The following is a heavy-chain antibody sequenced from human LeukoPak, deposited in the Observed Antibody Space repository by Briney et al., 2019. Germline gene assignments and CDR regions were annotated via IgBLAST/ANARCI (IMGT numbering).Heavy chain of an antibody. D-gene: IGHD1-26*01. Sequence: TLSLTCAVSGGSISSGGYSWTWIRQPPGKGLEWIGYIYDSGSTYYNPSLKSRVTISVDTSKNQFFLKLSSVTAADTAVYYCARVIWELDAFDIWGQGTMVTVSS. CDR3: ARVIWELDAFDI. CDR1: GGSISSGGYS. J-gene: IGHJ3*02. CDR2: IYDSGST. V-gene: IGHV4-30-4*07.